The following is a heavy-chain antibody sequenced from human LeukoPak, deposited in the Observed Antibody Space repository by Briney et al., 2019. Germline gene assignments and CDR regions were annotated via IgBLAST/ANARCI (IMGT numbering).Heavy chain of an antibody. Sequence: MPSETLSLTCTVSGGSISSSSYYWGWIRQPPGKGLEWIGSIYYSGSTYYNPSLKSRVTISVDTSKNQFSLKLNSVTAADTAVYYCARVPYDFWSGSTRYYFDYWGQGTLVTVSS. CDR1: GGSISSSSYY. CDR2: IYYSGST. V-gene: IGHV4-39*07. D-gene: IGHD3-3*01. J-gene: IGHJ4*02. CDR3: ARVPYDFWSGSTRYYFDY.